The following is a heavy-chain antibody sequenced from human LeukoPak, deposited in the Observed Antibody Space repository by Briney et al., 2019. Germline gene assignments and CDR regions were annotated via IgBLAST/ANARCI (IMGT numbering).Heavy chain of an antibody. D-gene: IGHD5-12*01. J-gene: IGHJ4*02. CDR3: VRHDGRGGATMGALDS. V-gene: IGHV4-39*01. Sequence: SETLSLTCTVSADSISSSSHHWGWIRQSPGKGLEWIGSVYYGRTTYYNPSHNSRVTISVVTSKNQFSLQLHSVTAADTAVYYCVRHDGRGGATMGALDSWGQGSLVTVSS. CDR1: ADSISSSSHH. CDR2: VYYGRTT.